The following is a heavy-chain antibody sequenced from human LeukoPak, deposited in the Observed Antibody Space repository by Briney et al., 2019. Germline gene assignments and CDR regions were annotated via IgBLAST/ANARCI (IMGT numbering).Heavy chain of an antibody. CDR2: ISYDGSNK. CDR1: GFTFSSYG. Sequence: QPGGSLRLSCAASGFTFSSYGMHWVRQAPGKGLEWVAVISYDGSNKYYADSVKGRFTISRDNSKNTLYLRMNSLRAEDTAVYYCAKVSPPGGDLANWFDPWGQGTLVTVSS. D-gene: IGHD2-21*02. J-gene: IGHJ5*02. V-gene: IGHV3-30*18. CDR3: AKVSPPGGDLANWFDP.